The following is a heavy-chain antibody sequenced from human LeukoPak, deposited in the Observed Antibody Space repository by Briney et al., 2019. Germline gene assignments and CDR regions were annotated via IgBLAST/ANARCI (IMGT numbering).Heavy chain of an antibody. Sequence: GGSLSLSCAASGFTFSSYGMHWVRQAPGKGLEWVAVISYDGSNKYYADSVKGRFTISRDNSKNTLYLQMNSLRAEDTAVYYCAKKRALGEVEYSSSYFDYWGQGTLVTVSS. V-gene: IGHV3-30*18. J-gene: IGHJ4*02. CDR2: ISYDGSNK. D-gene: IGHD6-6*01. CDR1: GFTFSSYG. CDR3: AKKRALGEVEYSSSYFDY.